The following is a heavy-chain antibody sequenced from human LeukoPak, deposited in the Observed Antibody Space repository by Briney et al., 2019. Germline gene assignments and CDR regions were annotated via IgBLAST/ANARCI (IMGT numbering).Heavy chain of an antibody. J-gene: IGHJ4*02. CDR1: GFTSSTYT. CDR2: TLGSGAAT. V-gene: IGHV3-23*01. D-gene: IGHD1-26*01. CDR3: AKDESVVGANYFDS. Sequence: PGGSLWLSCSASGFTSSTYTMSWVRQAPGKGLEWVSATLGSGAATFYGDSVKGRFTISRDNSKNTLYLQMNSLRAEGTALYYCAKDESVVGANYFDSWGQGTLVTVSS.